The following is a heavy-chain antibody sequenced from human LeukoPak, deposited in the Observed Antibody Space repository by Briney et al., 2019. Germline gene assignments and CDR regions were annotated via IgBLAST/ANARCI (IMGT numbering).Heavy chain of an antibody. CDR1: GFTFSSYS. CDR2: ISSSSSYI. Sequence: PGGSLRLSCAASGFTFSSYSMNWVRQAQGKGLEWVSSISSSSSYIYYADSVKGRFTISRDNAKNSLYLQMNSLRAEDTAVYYCARERAGYSSGWYHYYGMDVWGQGTTVTVSS. D-gene: IGHD6-19*01. CDR3: ARERAGYSSGWYHYYGMDV. V-gene: IGHV3-21*01. J-gene: IGHJ6*02.